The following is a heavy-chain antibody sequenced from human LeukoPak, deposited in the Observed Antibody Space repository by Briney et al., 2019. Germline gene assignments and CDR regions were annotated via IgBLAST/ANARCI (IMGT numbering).Heavy chain of an antibody. Sequence: PSETLSLTCAVYGGSFSGYYWSWIRQPPGKGLEWIGEINHSGSTNYNPSLKSRVTISVDTSKNQFSLKLSSVTAADTAVYYCAKNPPFRVVPAAMRHGGHYYMDVWGKGTTVTVSS. J-gene: IGHJ6*03. D-gene: IGHD2-2*01. CDR1: GGSFSGYY. V-gene: IGHV4-34*01. CDR2: INHSGST. CDR3: AKNPPFRVVPAAMRHGGHYYMDV.